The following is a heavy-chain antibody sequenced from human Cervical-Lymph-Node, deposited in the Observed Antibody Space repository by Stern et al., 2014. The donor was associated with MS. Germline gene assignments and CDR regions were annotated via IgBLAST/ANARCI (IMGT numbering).Heavy chain of an antibody. V-gene: IGHV3-13*01. Sequence: EVQLVQSGGGLVQPGGSLRLSCAASGFTFSSYDMHCVRQATGKGLEWVSAIGTAGDTYYPGSVKGRFTISRENAKNSLYLQMNSLRAGDTAVYYCARGNGYCSGGSCYSFDYWGQGTLVTVSS. CDR2: IGTAGDT. D-gene: IGHD2-15*01. J-gene: IGHJ4*02. CDR1: GFTFSSYD. CDR3: ARGNGYCSGGSCYSFDY.